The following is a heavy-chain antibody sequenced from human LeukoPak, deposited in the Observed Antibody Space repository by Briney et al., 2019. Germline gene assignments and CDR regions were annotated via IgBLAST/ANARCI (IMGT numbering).Heavy chain of an antibody. V-gene: IGHV1-18*04. J-gene: IGHJ3*02. D-gene: IGHD2-2*01. CDR3: ARALSTIDIVVVPAAMDI. CDR2: ISAYNGNT. Sequence: GASVKVSCKASGYTFTGYYMHWVRQAPGQGLEWMGWISAYNGNTNYAQKLQGRVTMTTDTSTSTAYMELRSLRSDDTAVYYCARALSTIDIVVVPAAMDIWGQGTMVTVSS. CDR1: GYTFTGYY.